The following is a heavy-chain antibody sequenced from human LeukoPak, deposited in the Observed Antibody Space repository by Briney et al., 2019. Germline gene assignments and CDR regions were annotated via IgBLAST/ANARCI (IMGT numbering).Heavy chain of an antibody. CDR1: SGSISTSNYY. CDR2: IFYSGST. CDR3: ARDRGGYTYGYYFDY. J-gene: IGHJ4*01. D-gene: IGHD5-18*01. Sequence: SETLSLTCTVSSGSISTSNYYWGWVRQPPGKALEWIGNIFYSGSTYYSPSLKSRVTISLDTSKNQFSLNLSSVTAADTAVYYCARDRGGYTYGYYFDYWGQGTLVTVSS. V-gene: IGHV4-39*07.